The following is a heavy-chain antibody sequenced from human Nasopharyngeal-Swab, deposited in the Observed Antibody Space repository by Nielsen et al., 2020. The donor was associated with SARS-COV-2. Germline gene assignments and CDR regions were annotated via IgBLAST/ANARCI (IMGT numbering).Heavy chain of an antibody. J-gene: IGHJ4*02. V-gene: IGHV3-74*01. CDR2: INSDGTIT. CDR1: GFTISGYW. Sequence: GESLKISCAASGFTISGYWMHWVRQVPGKGLVWVSRINSDGTITSYADSVRGRFTTSRDNAKNTLYLQMNSLGVEDTGVYHCARDTDFDYWGQGTPFPVS. D-gene: IGHD4-11*01. CDR3: ARDTDFDY.